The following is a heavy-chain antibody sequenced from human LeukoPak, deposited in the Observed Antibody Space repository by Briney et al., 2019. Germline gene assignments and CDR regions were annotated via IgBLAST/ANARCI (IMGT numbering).Heavy chain of an antibody. CDR1: GYTFTAYG. D-gene: IGHD5-12*01. CDR2: ISTYNDNT. CDR3: ARDDSGYSGYEVY. J-gene: IGHJ4*02. V-gene: IGHV1-18*01. Sequence: GASVKVSCKASGYTFTAYGITWVRQAPGQGLEWMGWISTYNDNTNYAQKLQGRVTMTTDTSTSTAYMELRSLRSDDTAVYYCARDDSGYSGYEVYWGQGTLVTVSS.